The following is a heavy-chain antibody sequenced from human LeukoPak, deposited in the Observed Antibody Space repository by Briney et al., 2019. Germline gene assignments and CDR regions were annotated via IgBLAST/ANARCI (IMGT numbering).Heavy chain of an antibody. CDR1: GFTFSAYA. J-gene: IGHJ3*02. D-gene: IGHD4-17*01. CDR3: ARDPNGDYIGAFDM. Sequence: GGSLRLSCTASGFTFSAYAMMWVRQAPGKGPEWVSAIRGGGSAFYADSVKGRFTISRDNSKYTLFLQMNSLRAEDTAVYYCARDPNGDYIGAFDMWGPGAMVTVSS. V-gene: IGHV3-23*01. CDR2: IRGGGSA.